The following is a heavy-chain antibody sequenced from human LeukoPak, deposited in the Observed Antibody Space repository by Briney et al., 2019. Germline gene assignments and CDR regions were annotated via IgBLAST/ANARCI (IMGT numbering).Heavy chain of an antibody. J-gene: IGHJ5*02. Sequence: KPSETLSLTCTVSGYSISSGYYWGWIRQPPGKGLEWIGSIYHSGSTYYNPSLKSRVTISVDTSKNQFSLKLSSVTAADTAVYYCARGRHRGARIQLWLSPNWFDPWGQGTLVTVSS. V-gene: IGHV4-38-2*02. CDR3: ARGRHRGARIQLWLSPNWFDP. CDR2: IYHSGST. CDR1: GYSISSGYY. D-gene: IGHD5-18*01.